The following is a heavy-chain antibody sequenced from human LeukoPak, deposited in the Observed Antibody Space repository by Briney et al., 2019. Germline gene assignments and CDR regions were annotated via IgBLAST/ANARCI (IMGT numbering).Heavy chain of an antibody. CDR1: GFTFSSYE. CDR3: AKGRILWFGEQSDFDY. Sequence: PGGSLRLSCAASGFTFSSYEMNWVRQAPGKGLEWISTISDSGAYTYYADFVKGRFTVSRDNSKNMVFLEVNSLRAEDTATYCCAKGRILWFGEQSDFDYWGQGTLVTVSS. D-gene: IGHD3-10*01. CDR2: ISDSGAYT. J-gene: IGHJ4*02. V-gene: IGHV3-23*01.